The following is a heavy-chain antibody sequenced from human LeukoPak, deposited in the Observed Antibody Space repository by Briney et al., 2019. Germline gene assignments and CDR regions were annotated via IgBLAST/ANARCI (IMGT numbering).Heavy chain of an antibody. CDR2: VDPKDGET. V-gene: IGHV1-69-2*01. CDR1: GYTFTDYY. CDR3: ARDIGSSGWYGNFDY. J-gene: IGHJ4*02. D-gene: IGHD6-19*01. Sequence: GASVKISCEASGYTFTDYYMHWVQQAPGKGLEWMGRVDPKDGETIYAEKFQGRVTITTDESTSTAYMELSSLRSEDTAVYYCARDIGSSGWYGNFDYWGQGTLVTVSS.